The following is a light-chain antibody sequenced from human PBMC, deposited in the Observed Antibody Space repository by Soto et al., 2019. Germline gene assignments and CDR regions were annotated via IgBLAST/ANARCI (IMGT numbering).Light chain of an antibody. J-gene: IGLJ3*02. V-gene: IGLV2-11*01. Sequence: QSVLTQPRSVSGSPGQSVTISCTGTSSDVGGYNYVSWHQQHPGKAPKLMIYDVSKRPSGVPDRFSGSKSGNTASLTISGLQGEDEADYYCCSYAGSYSWVFGGGTQLTVL. CDR3: CSYAGSYSWV. CDR1: SSDVGGYNY. CDR2: DVS.